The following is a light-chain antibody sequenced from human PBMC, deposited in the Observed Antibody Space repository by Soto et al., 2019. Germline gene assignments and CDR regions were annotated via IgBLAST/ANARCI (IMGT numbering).Light chain of an antibody. CDR3: QVWDSSSDHVV. CDR2: FDS. V-gene: IGLV3-21*04. Sequence: SYELTQPPSVSVAPGKTAAITCGGNNIGGESVHWYQQKPGQAPILVISFDSDRPSGIPERFSGSKSGNTATLTISRVEAGDEGDYYCQVWDSSSDHVVFAGGTKLTVL. J-gene: IGLJ3*02. CDR1: NIGGES.